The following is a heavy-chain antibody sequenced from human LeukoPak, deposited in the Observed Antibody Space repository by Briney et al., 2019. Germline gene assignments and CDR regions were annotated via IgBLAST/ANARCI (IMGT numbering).Heavy chain of an antibody. V-gene: IGHV4-61*02. CDR2: IYPSGSI. Sequence: PSESMSLTCIVSGASISSGSYYWSWIRQPAGKGLEWIGRIYPSGSINYNPTLNSGVTMSVDTSKNQFSLKLSSVTAADTAVYYCARGGMITFGGVIVENWGQGTLVTVSS. CDR3: ARGGMITFGGVIVEN. J-gene: IGHJ4*02. CDR1: GASISSGSYY. D-gene: IGHD3-16*02.